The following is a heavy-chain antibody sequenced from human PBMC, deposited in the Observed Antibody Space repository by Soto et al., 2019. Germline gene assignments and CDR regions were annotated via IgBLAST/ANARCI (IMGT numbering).Heavy chain of an antibody. Sequence: PGGSLRLSCAASGSTFRNYGMNWVRQAPGKGLEWVSYIGLGSSTKYYADSVEGRFTISRDNAKNSLYLQMNSLRAEDTAVYYCARDQLYYNDISGRPLNAFDVWGQGTMVTVSS. D-gene: IGHD3-22*01. CDR3: ARDQLYYNDISGRPLNAFDV. V-gene: IGHV3-48*01. CDR1: GSTFRNYG. CDR2: IGLGSSTK. J-gene: IGHJ3*01.